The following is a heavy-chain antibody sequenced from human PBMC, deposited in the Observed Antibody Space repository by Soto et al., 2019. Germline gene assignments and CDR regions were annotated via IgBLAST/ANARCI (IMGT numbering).Heavy chain of an antibody. CDR3: ARDGKARRYCFDP. D-gene: IGHD6-6*01. Sequence: GGSLRLSCAASGFTFSSYAMSWVRQAPGKGLEWVSGISGSGGTTYYADSVKGRFTISRDNSKNSLYLQMNSLRDEDTAVYYCARDGKARRYCFDPWGQGTLVTVS. CDR2: ISGSGGTT. J-gene: IGHJ5*02. CDR1: GFTFSSYA. V-gene: IGHV3-23*01.